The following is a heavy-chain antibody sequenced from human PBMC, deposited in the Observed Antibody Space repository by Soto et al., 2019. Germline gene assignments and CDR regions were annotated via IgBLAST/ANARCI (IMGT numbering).Heavy chain of an antibody. CDR2: IKQDGSEK. J-gene: IGHJ6*02. CDR1: GFTFSSYW. D-gene: IGHD2-2*01. CDR3: ASLICSSTSCYDGMDV. V-gene: IGHV3-7*03. Sequence: GGSLRLSCAASGFTFSSYWMSWVRQAPGKGLEWVANIKQDGSEKYYVDSVKGRFTISRDNAKNSLYLQMNSLRAEDTAVYYCASLICSSTSCYDGMDVWGQGTTVTVYS.